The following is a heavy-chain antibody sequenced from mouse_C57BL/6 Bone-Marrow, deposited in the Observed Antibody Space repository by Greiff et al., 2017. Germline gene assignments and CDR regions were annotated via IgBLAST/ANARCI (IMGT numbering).Heavy chain of an antibody. CDR2: ISGGGGNT. Sequence: EVQVVESGGGLVKPGGSLKLSCAASGFTFSSYTMSWVRQTPEKRLEWVATISGGGGNTYYPDSVKGRFTISRDNAKNTLYLQMSSLRSEDTALYYCARHPITTVVADYYAMDYWGQGTSVTVSS. V-gene: IGHV5-9*01. CDR3: ARHPITTVVADYYAMDY. CDR1: GFTFSSYT. D-gene: IGHD1-1*01. J-gene: IGHJ4*01.